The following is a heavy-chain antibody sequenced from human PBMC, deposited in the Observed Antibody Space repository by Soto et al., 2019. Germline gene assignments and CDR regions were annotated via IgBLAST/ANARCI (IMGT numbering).Heavy chain of an antibody. J-gene: IGHJ4*02. Sequence: QVQLQQWGTGLLKPSETLSLTCAVYGGSFSTYYWAWIRQPPGKGLEWIGETHHSGSTTYSPSLMGRVSISIDTSRNQFSLKLRAVTAADTTVYYCANRLGSFWGQGTQVTVSS. V-gene: IGHV4-34*01. CDR2: THHSGST. CDR3: ANRLGSF. CDR1: GGSFSTYY. D-gene: IGHD3-16*01.